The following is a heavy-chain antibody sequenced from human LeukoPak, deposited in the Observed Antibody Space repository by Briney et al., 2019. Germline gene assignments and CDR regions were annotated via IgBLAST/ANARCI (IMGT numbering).Heavy chain of an antibody. CDR2: IYYSGST. CDR1: GGSISSYY. D-gene: IGHD3-10*01. J-gene: IGHJ3*02. CDR3: ARAYYYGSGSYGFDS. Sequence: SETLSLTCSVSGGSISSYYWSWIRQPPGKGLEWIGYIYYSGSTNYNPSLKSRVTISVDTSKNQFSLKLSSVTAADTAVYYCARAYYYGSGSYGFDSWGQGTMVTVSS. V-gene: IGHV4-59*01.